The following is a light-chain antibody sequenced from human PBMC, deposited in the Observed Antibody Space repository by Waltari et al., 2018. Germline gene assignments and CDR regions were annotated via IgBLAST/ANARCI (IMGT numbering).Light chain of an antibody. CDR2: EAT. Sequence: QSALTQPASVSGSPGQSITISCTGTISDVGAYKYVPWYQHHPGKAPKLMIYEATTRPSGISNRFSGSKSGNTASLTISGLQAEDEADYYCSSYTRSSTWVFGGGTKLTVL. J-gene: IGLJ2*01. CDR1: ISDVGAYKY. CDR3: SSYTRSSTWV. V-gene: IGLV2-14*01.